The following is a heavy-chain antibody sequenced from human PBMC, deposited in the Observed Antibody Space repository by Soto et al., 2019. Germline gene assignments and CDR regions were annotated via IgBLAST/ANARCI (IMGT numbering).Heavy chain of an antibody. CDR3: ARSGIAVAGLRYFQH. CDR2: INHSGST. D-gene: IGHD6-19*01. J-gene: IGHJ1*01. CDR1: GGSFSGYY. V-gene: IGHV4-34*01. Sequence: SETLSLTCAVYGGSFSGYYWSWIRQPPGKGLEWIGEINHSGSTNYNPSLKSRVTISVDTSKNQFSLKLSSVTAADTAVYYCARSGIAVAGLRYFQHWGQGTLVTVSS.